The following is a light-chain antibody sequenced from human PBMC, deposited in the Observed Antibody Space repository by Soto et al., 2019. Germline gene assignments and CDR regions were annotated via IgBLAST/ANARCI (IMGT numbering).Light chain of an antibody. CDR2: RNN. CDR1: SSNIGSNT. V-gene: IGLV1-44*01. Sequence: QSVLTQPPSASGTPGQRVTMSCSGSSSNIGSNTVNWYQQFPGTAPNLLIYRNNQRPPAVPDRFSGSKSGTSASLAISGLQSEDEADYYCAAWDDSLNGVVFGGGTQLTVL. CDR3: AAWDDSLNGVV. J-gene: IGLJ2*01.